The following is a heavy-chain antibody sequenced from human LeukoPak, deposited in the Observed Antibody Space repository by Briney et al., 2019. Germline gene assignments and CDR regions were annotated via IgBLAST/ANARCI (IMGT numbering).Heavy chain of an antibody. CDR1: GGSISSSNYY. Sequence: SETLSLTCTVSGGSISSSNYYWGWIRQPPGKGLEWIGSIYYSGNSYYNPSLKSRVTISVDTSKNQFSLKLTSVTAADTAVYYCRGYTSGYLGGDYWGRGALVTVSS. V-gene: IGHV4-39*01. CDR3: RGYTSGYLGGDY. J-gene: IGHJ4*02. D-gene: IGHD5-18*01. CDR2: IYYSGNS.